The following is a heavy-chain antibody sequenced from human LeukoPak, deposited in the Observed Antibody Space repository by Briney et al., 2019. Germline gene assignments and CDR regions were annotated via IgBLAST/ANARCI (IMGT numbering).Heavy chain of an antibody. CDR3: ARPFTAGGDY. CDR1: GGSISSYY. Sequence: SVTLSLTCTVFGGSISSYYWSWIRQPPGKGLEGSGNIDYSGSTYYNPFLKSRVTISVDPPKNQFSLKISSVTAADPALYYCARPFTAGGDYWGQGTLVTVSS. D-gene: IGHD6-25*01. CDR2: IDYSGST. J-gene: IGHJ4*02. V-gene: IGHV4-59*04.